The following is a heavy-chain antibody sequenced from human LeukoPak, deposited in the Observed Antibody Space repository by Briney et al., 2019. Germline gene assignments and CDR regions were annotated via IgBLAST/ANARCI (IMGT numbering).Heavy chain of an antibody. Sequence: SETLSLTCTVSGGSISSYYWSWIRQPAEKGLEWIGRIYTSGSTNYNPSLKSRVTMSVDTSKNQFSLKLSSVTAADTAVYYCASNVLLWFVELEIYNWFDPWGQGTLVTVSS. V-gene: IGHV4-4*07. CDR1: GGSISSYY. CDR2: IYTSGST. J-gene: IGHJ5*02. D-gene: IGHD3-10*01. CDR3: ASNVLLWFVELEIYNWFDP.